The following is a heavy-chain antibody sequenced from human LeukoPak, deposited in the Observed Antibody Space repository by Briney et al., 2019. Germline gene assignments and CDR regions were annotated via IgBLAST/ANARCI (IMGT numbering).Heavy chain of an antibody. J-gene: IGHJ3*02. CDR3: ARARGTYANDAFDI. D-gene: IGHD1-26*01. V-gene: IGHV5-51*01. CDR2: IFPADSDT. Sequence: GESLKFSCKGSGYSFTNYWIGWVRQMPGKGLEWMGIIFPADSDTRYSPSFQGQVTISADKSISTAYLHWSSLRSSDTAMYYCARARGTYANDAFDIWGQGTMVTVSP. CDR1: GYSFTNYW.